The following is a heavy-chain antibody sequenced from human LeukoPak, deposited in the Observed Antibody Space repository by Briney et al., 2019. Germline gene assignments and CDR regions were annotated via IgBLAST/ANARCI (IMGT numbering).Heavy chain of an antibody. D-gene: IGHD6-6*01. CDR2: ISAYNGNT. Sequence: ASVKVSCKASGYTLTSYGISWVRQAPGQGLEWMGWISAYNGNTNYAQKLQGRVTMTTDTSTSTAYMELRSLRSDDAAVYYCARVSEVELVIDYWGQGTLVTVSS. CDR3: ARVSEVELVIDY. V-gene: IGHV1-18*01. CDR1: GYTLTSYG. J-gene: IGHJ4*02.